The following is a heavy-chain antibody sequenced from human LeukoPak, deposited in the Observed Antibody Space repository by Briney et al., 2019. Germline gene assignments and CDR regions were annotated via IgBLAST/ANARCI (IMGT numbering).Heavy chain of an antibody. Sequence: SETLSLTCTVYGGSLSGYYWSWIRQPPGKGLEWIGEINHNGNINYNPSLKSRVTISLDTSKNQFSLKLSSVTAADTAVYYCAREGWQWLVHAFDIWGQGTMVTVSS. CDR3: AREGWQWLVHAFDI. V-gene: IGHV4-34*01. CDR1: GGSLSGYY. CDR2: INHNGNI. D-gene: IGHD6-19*01. J-gene: IGHJ3*02.